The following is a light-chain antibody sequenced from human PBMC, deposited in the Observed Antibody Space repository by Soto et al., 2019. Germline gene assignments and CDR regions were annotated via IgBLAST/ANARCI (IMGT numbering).Light chain of an antibody. V-gene: IGLV1-44*01. CDR2: GNS. CDR3: SAWGDSLSGVV. CDR1: SSNIGYNA. J-gene: IGLJ3*02. Sequence: QSVLTQPPSASGTPGPRVTLSCSGSSSNIGYNAVNWYQQHPGKAPKLLKHGNSQRHSGVPDRFSGSKSGTSASLAISGLQNDEEADYYCSAWGDSLSGVVFGGGTQLTVL.